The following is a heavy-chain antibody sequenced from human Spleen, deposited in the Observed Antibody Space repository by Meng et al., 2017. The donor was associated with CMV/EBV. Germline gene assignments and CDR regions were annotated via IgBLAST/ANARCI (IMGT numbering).Heavy chain of an antibody. CDR1: GFTFSNYW. V-gene: IGHV3-74*01. Sequence: GESLKISCAASGFTFSNYWMHWVRQAPGKGLVWVSRLNPFGSGINYADSVKGRFTISRDNANNTLYLQMNSLRAEDTAVYYCARDHVASGSYYYYYGMDVWGQGTTVTVSS. CDR2: LNPFGSGI. J-gene: IGHJ6*02. CDR3: ARDHVASGSYYYYYGMDV. D-gene: IGHD1-26*01.